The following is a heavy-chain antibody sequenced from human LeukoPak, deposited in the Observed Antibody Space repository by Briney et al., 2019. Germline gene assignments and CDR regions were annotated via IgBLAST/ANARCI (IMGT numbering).Heavy chain of an antibody. Sequence: GGSLRLSCAPSGFTFSTYWMGWVRPAPGKGLEWVANIKQDGSEKYYVDSVKGRFTISRDNPTNSLYLQVNSLRAEDTAVYYCARNKRRLDYWGQGTLVTVSS. V-gene: IGHV3-7*01. CDR2: IKQDGSEK. D-gene: IGHD1/OR15-1a*01. CDR3: ARNKRRLDY. J-gene: IGHJ4*02. CDR1: GFTFSTYW.